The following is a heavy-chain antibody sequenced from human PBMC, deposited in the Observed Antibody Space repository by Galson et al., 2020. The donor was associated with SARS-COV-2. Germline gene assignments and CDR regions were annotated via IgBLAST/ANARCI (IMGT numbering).Heavy chain of an antibody. CDR2: IYNSGNT. Sequence: SETLSLTCTVSGGSISSSSYSWGWIRQPPGQGLEWIGSIYNSGNTYYNPSLKSRVTISVDTSKNQFSLKLSSVTAADTAVYYCARRRVVVVTAISGCLFDPSCQGTLVTVSS. CDR1: GGSISSSSYS. J-gene: IGHJ5*02. V-gene: IGHV4-39*01. D-gene: IGHD2-21*02. CDR3: ARRRVVVVTAISGCLFDP.